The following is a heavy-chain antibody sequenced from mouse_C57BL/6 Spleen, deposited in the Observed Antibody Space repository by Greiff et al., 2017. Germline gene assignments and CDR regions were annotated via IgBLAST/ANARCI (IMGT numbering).Heavy chain of an antibody. Sequence: EVQLQQSGPALVKPGASVKISCKASGYTFTDYYMNWVKQSHGQSLEWIGDINPNNGGTSYNQKFKGKATLAVDTSSSTAYMELRSLTSEDSAVYYCARGITTVVATRNYAMDYWGQGTSVTVSS. D-gene: IGHD1-1*01. J-gene: IGHJ4*01. CDR2: INPNNGGT. CDR1: GYTFTDYY. V-gene: IGHV1-26*01. CDR3: ARGITTVVATRNYAMDY.